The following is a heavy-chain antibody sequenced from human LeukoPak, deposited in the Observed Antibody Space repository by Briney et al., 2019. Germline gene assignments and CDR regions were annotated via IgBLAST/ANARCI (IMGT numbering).Heavy chain of an antibody. CDR1: GGTFSSYD. CDR2: IMPISGTA. CDR3: ASGRTDIVVVPATLRNYYFDY. Sequence: SVKVSCKASGGTFSSYDMSWVRQAPGQGLEWMGGIMPISGTANYAQKFQGRVTMTADKPTNTAYMELSSLRSEDTAVYYCASGRTDIVVVPATLRNYYFDYWGQGTLVTASS. D-gene: IGHD2-2*01. J-gene: IGHJ4*02. V-gene: IGHV1-69*06.